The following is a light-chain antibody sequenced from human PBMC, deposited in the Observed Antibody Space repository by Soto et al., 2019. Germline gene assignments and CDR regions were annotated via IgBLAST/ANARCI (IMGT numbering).Light chain of an antibody. Sequence: DIQLTQSPSFLSASVGDRVTITCRASQGINHYVAWYKQKPGKAPKCLIYGASALQSGVPSRFSGSGSWAEFTLSISSLQPEDFATYYCQHVYSYPLTFGGGTRVEI. CDR2: GAS. CDR1: QGINHY. CDR3: QHVYSYPLT. J-gene: IGKJ4*01. V-gene: IGKV1-9*01.